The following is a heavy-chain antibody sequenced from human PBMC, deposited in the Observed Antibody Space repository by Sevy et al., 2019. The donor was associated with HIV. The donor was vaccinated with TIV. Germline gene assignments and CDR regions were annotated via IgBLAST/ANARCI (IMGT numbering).Heavy chain of an antibody. CDR1: GYTFITYG. J-gene: IGHJ4*02. D-gene: IGHD6-13*01. V-gene: IGHV1-18*01. Sequence: ASVKVSCKASGYTFITYGITWVLQAPGQGLEWMGWISGYNVHTKYARELQGRVTITTDTSTSTAYLELRSLTSDDTAVYYCARTGYSTLDRVAAADSSLDFWGQGTLVTVSS. CDR2: ISGYNVHT. CDR3: ARTGYSTLDRVAAADSSLDF.